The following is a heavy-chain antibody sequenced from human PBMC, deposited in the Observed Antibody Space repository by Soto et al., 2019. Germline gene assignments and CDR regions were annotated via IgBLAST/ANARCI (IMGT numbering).Heavy chain of an antibody. CDR3: ARLGWELQSGRRYSDY. Sequence: QVQLVQSGAEVKKPGASMKVSCKASGYTFSSNAITWVRQAPGQGLEWMGWISPYTGKTNYAQRFQGRVTMTTDPPTSTAYMELRALRSDDTAVYYCARLGWELQSGRRYSDYWGKGTLVTVSS. CDR1: GYTFSSNA. CDR2: ISPYTGKT. V-gene: IGHV1-18*01. D-gene: IGHD1-26*01. J-gene: IGHJ4*02.